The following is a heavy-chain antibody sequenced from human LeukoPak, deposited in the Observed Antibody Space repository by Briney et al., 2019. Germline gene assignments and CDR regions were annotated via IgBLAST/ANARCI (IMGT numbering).Heavy chain of an antibody. CDR2: ISYDGSNK. D-gene: IGHD6-13*01. CDR1: GFTFSSYG. Sequence: GRSLRLSCAASGFTFSSYGMHWVRQAPGKGLEWVAVISYDGSNKYYADSVKGRFTISRDNSKNTLYLQMNSLRAEDTAVYYCAKGEGIAAAGPSDYWGQGTLVTVSS. CDR3: AKGEGIAAAGPSDY. V-gene: IGHV3-30*18. J-gene: IGHJ4*02.